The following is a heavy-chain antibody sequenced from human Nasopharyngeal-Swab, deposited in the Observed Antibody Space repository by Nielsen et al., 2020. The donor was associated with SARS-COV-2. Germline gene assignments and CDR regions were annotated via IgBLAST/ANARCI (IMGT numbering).Heavy chain of an antibody. D-gene: IGHD1-26*01. J-gene: IGHJ6*02. Sequence: PGKGLEWIGYIYYSGSTNYNPSLKSRVTISVDTSKNQFPLKLSSVTAADTAVYYCARGAGRWETSGSYPWWGDYYYYGMDVWGQGTTVTVSS. CDR2: IYYSGST. V-gene: IGHV4-59*13. CDR3: ARGAGRWETSGSYPWWGDYYYYGMDV.